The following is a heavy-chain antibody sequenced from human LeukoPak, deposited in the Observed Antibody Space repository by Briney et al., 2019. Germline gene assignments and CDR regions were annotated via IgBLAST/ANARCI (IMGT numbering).Heavy chain of an antibody. Sequence: GGSLRLSCAASGFTFDNYRMSWVRQAPGKGLEWVSTVNADGGNTYYADSVKGRFTISRDNSKNTLYLQMNSLRAEDTAVYYCARDYGGGGSYMDVWGKGTTVTVSS. CDR2: VNADGGNT. J-gene: IGHJ6*03. V-gene: IGHV3-23*01. CDR1: GFTFDNYR. CDR3: ARDYGGGGSYMDV. D-gene: IGHD3-16*01.